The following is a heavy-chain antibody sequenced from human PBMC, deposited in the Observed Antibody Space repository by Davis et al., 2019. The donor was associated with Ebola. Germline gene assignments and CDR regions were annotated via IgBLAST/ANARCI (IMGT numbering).Heavy chain of an antibody. CDR3: AKDHPDYGDYGGADY. D-gene: IGHD4-17*01. V-gene: IGHV3-30*18. J-gene: IGHJ4*02. Sequence: PGGSLRLSCAASGFTFSSYGMHWVRQAPGKGLEWVAVIPYDGSNKYYADSVKGRFTISRDNSKNTLYLQMNSLRAEDTAVYYCAKDHPDYGDYGGADYWGQGTLVTVSP. CDR2: IPYDGSNK. CDR1: GFTFSSYG.